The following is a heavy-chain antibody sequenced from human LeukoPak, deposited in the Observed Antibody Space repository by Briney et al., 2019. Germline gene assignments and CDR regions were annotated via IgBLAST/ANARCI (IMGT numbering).Heavy chain of an antibody. V-gene: IGHV3-23*01. Sequence: GGSLRLSCAASGFTFSSYAMSWVRQAPGKGLEWVSAISGSGGSTYYADSVKGRFTISRDNSKNTLYLQMNSLRAEDTAVYYCAKRNGYGYGPSGSFFDYWGQGTLVTVSS. J-gene: IGHJ4*02. D-gene: IGHD5-18*01. CDR1: GFTFSSYA. CDR3: AKRNGYGYGPSGSFFDY. CDR2: ISGSGGST.